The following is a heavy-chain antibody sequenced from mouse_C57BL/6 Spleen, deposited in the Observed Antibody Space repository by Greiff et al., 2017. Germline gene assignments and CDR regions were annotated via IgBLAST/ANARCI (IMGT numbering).Heavy chain of an antibody. D-gene: IGHD2-2*01. V-gene: IGHV1-59*01. CDR1: GYTFTSYW. CDR2: IDPSDSYT. Sequence: QVQLQQPGAELVRPGTSVKLSCKASGYTFTSYWMHWVKQRPGQGLEWIGVIDPSDSYTNYNQKFKGKATLTVDTSSSTAYMQLSSLTSEDSAVYYCARGGVYGYDEGAWFAYWGQGTLVTVSA. CDR3: ARGGVYGYDEGAWFAY. J-gene: IGHJ3*01.